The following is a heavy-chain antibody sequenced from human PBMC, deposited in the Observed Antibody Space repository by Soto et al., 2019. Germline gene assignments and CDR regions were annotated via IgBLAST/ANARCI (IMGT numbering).Heavy chain of an antibody. V-gene: IGHV4-59*01. D-gene: IGHD3-10*01. CDR2: IYYSGST. CDR3: ARFGGSPHYYGSGSYFP. Sequence: SETLSLTCTVSGGSISSYYWSWIRQPPGKGLEWIGYIYYSGSTNYNPSLKSRVTISVDTSKNQFSLKLSSVTAADTAVYYCARFGGSPHYYGSGSYFPWGQGTLVTVSS. J-gene: IGHJ5*02. CDR1: GGSISSYY.